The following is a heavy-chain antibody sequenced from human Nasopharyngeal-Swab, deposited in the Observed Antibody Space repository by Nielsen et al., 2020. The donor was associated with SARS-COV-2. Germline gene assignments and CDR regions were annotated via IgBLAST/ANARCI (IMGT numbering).Heavy chain of an antibody. D-gene: IGHD5-18*01. Sequence: SQTLSLTCAVYGGSFSGYYWSWIRQPPGKGPEWIGEINHSGSTNYNPSLKSRVTISVDTSKNQFSLKLSSVTAADTAVYYCARGPIRGYSYGFGYFDYWGQGTLVTVSS. CDR1: GGSFSGYY. CDR2: INHSGST. CDR3: ARGPIRGYSYGFGYFDY. V-gene: IGHV4-34*01. J-gene: IGHJ4*02.